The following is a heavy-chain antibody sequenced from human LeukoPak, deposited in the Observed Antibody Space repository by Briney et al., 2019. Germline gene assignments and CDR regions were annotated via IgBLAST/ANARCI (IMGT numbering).Heavy chain of an antibody. CDR1: GFSFSDHY. J-gene: IGHJ4*02. D-gene: IGHD3-22*01. CDR3: ARDGLGDSSGYYYFDY. V-gene: IGHV3-72*01. Sequence: GGSLRLSCAGSGFSFSDHYMDWVRQAPGKGLEWVGRVRNKANRYTTEYAASVKGRFTISRDDSKNPLYLQMNSLKTEDTAVYYCARDGLGDSSGYYYFDYWGQGALVTVSS. CDR2: VRNKANRYTT.